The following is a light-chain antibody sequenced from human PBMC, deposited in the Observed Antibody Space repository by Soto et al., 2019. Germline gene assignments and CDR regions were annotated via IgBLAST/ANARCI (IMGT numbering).Light chain of an antibody. J-gene: IGLJ1*01. CDR1: SSDVGGYNF. V-gene: IGLV2-14*03. Sequence: QSALTQPASVFGSPGQSITFSCTGTSSDVGGYNFVSWYQQHPGKAPKLMIYEVSSRPSGVSNRFSGSKSGNTASLTISGLQPEDEADYDCSSYTTSTTVVFGTGTKVTVL. CDR2: EVS. CDR3: SSYTTSTTVV.